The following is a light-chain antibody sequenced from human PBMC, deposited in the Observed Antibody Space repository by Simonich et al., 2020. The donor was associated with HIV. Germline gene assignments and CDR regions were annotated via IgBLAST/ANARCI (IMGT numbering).Light chain of an antibody. Sequence: QSALTQPASVSGSPGQSITISCPGTSSDVGGYNYVSWYQHHPGKAPKPLIYDGSKRPSGVSNRCSGALSGNTASLTISGLQAGDEADYYGCSYAGSSTWVFGGGTKLTVL. V-gene: IGLV2-23*01. J-gene: IGLJ3*02. CDR2: DGS. CDR3: CSYAGSSTWV. CDR1: SSDVGGYNY.